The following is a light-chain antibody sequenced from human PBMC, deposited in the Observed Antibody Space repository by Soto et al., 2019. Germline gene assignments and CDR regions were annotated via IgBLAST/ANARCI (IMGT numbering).Light chain of an antibody. CDR1: QSVSSN. CDR2: AAS. CDR3: QQYNKWPLCT. V-gene: IGKV3-15*01. J-gene: IGKJ2*02. Sequence: EIVMTQSPVTLSVSPGERATLSCRASQSVSSNLAWYQQKPGQAPRLLIYAASTRATGIPARFSGSGSGTEFTLTISSLQSEDFAVYYCQQYNKWPLCTFGPGTKVDIK.